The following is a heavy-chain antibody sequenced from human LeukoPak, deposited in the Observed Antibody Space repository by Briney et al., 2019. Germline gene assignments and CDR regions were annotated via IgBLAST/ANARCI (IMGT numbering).Heavy chain of an antibody. CDR1: GYTFTSYG. Sequence: ASVKVSCKASGYTFTSYGISWVRQAPGQGLEWMGWISAYNGNTNYAQKLQGRVTMTTDTSTSIAYMELRSLRSDDTAVYYCARTCSGGSCYYYYYGMDVWGQGTTVTVSS. V-gene: IGHV1-18*01. D-gene: IGHD2-15*01. J-gene: IGHJ6*02. CDR2: ISAYNGNT. CDR3: ARTCSGGSCYYYYYGMDV.